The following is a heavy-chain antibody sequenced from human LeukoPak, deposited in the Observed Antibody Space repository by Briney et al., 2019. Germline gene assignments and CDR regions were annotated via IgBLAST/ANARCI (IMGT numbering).Heavy chain of an antibody. D-gene: IGHD6-6*01. CDR1: GGTFSSYA. J-gene: IGHJ2*01. Sequence: SVKVSCKASGGTFSSYAISWVRQAPGQGLEWMGGIIPIFGTANYAQKFQGRVTITTDESTSTAYMELSSLRSEDTDVYYCARDRPYSSSSWWYFDLWGRGTLVTVSS. CDR2: IIPIFGTA. CDR3: ARDRPYSSSSWWYFDL. V-gene: IGHV1-69*05.